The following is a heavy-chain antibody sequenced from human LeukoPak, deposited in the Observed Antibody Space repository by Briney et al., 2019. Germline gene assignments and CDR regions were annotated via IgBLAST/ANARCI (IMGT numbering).Heavy chain of an antibody. V-gene: IGHV3-21*01. CDR2: ITSGSSYI. J-gene: IGHJ6*03. Sequence: NXXWXRQAPGXXXXGVSSITSGSSYIYYADSVKGRFTISRDNAKNSLYLQMNSLRAEDTAVYYCXXXXXXXXXXXXXYXXXXVWGKGXTXTISS. CDR3: XXXXXXXXXXXXXYXXXXV. CDR1: N.